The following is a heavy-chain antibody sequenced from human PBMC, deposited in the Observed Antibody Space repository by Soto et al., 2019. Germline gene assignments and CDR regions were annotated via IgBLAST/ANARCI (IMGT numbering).Heavy chain of an antibody. Sequence: VGSLRLSCTVLGFTLTNENMNWVRQAPGKGLEWVSSISSRSTFINYADSVKGRFTISRDNDKGLVYLQMNSLRAEDTAVYYCARDPPLSMIVVVGVDDFWGQGTLVTVSS. CDR3: ARDPPLSMIVVVGVDDF. CDR1: GFTLTNEN. CDR2: ISSRSTFI. D-gene: IGHD3-22*01. J-gene: IGHJ4*02. V-gene: IGHV3-21*06.